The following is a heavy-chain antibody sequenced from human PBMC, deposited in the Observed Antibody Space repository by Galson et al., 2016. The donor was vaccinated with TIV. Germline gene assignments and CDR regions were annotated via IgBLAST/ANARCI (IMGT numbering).Heavy chain of an antibody. J-gene: IGHJ4*02. V-gene: IGHV1-3*01. CDR3: ARDASGALKFFDY. CDR1: GFTFIYYA. CDR2: INAGNGNT. Sequence: SVKVSCKASGFTFIYYALHWVRQAPGQGLEWMGWINAGNGNTKYSQKFQGRVTITSDTSASTAYMELSSLRSDDTAVYYCARDASGALKFFDYWGQGTLITVSS.